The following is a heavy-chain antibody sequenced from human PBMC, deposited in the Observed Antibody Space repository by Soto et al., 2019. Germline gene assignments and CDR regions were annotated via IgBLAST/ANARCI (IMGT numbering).Heavy chain of an antibody. CDR3: TRFYSNGGLDS. CDR2: INYRGNK. Sequence: PSETLSLTCSVSGGSISSYYCSWFRQPPGKGLEWIGSINYRGNKFYKPSLRSRVTISVDTSKNHFSLNLSSVTAADTAVYYCTRFYSNGGLDSWGQGIXVTVSS. CDR1: GGSISSYY. V-gene: IGHV4-59*05. J-gene: IGHJ5*01. D-gene: IGHD2-2*01.